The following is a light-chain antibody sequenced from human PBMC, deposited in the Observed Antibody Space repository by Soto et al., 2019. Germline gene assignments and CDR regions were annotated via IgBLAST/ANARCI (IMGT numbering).Light chain of an antibody. CDR2: GDT. CDR3: QSYDSALSVYVV. J-gene: IGLJ2*01. V-gene: IGLV1-40*01. CDR1: SSNIGANYD. Sequence: QLVLTQPPSVSGAPGQRITISCTGTSSNIGANYDVHWYQQLPGTAPKLLIYGDTNRPSGVPDRFSGSKSGTSASLAITGLQAEDEADYYCQSYDSALSVYVVFGGGTKLT.